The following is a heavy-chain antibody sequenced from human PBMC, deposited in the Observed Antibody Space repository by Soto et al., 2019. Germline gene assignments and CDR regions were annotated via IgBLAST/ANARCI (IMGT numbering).Heavy chain of an antibody. CDR1: GGTFSSYT. V-gene: IGHV1-69*08. J-gene: IGHJ3*02. D-gene: IGHD3-3*01. Sequence: QVQLVQSGAEVKKPGSSVKVSCKASGGTFSSYTISWVRQAPGQGLEWIGRIIPILGIANYAQKFQGRVTITADKSTSTAYMELSSLRSEDTAVYYCARDRGRDFWAKWNAFDIWGQGTMVTVSS. CDR2: IIPILGIA. CDR3: ARDRGRDFWAKWNAFDI.